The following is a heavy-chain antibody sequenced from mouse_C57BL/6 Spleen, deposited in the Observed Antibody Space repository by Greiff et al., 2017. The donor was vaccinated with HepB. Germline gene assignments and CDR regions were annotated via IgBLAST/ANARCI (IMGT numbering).Heavy chain of an antibody. CDR1: GYTFTSYW. V-gene: IGHV1-64*01. D-gene: IGHD3-2*02. CDR2: IHPNSGST. Sequence: QVQLQQPGAELVKPGASVKLSCKASGYTFTSYWMHWVKQRPGKGLEWIGMIHPNSGSTNYNEKFKSKATLTVDKSSNTAYMLLSRLTSEDSAVYYCAREGDSSGYPFDYWGQGTTLTVSS. J-gene: IGHJ2*01. CDR3: AREGDSSGYPFDY.